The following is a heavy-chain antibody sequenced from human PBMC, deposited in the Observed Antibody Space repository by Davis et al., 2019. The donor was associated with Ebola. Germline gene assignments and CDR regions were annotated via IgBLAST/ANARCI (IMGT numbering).Heavy chain of an antibody. Sequence: GESLKISCAASGFTFSSYWMHWVRQAPGKGLVWVSRINSDGSSTSYADSVKGRFTISRDNAKNTLYLQMNSLRAEDTAVYYCARDSPGYGDYDYTFDIWGQGTMVTVSS. J-gene: IGHJ3*02. D-gene: IGHD4-17*01. V-gene: IGHV3-74*01. CDR1: GFTFSSYW. CDR3: ARDSPGYGDYDYTFDI. CDR2: INSDGSST.